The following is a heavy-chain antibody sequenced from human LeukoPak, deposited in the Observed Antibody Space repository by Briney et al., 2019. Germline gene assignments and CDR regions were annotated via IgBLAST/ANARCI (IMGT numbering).Heavy chain of an antibody. D-gene: IGHD6-13*01. J-gene: IGHJ4*02. Sequence: GGSLRLSCAASGFTFSSYTMSWVRQAPAKGKEWVSLISGSGGITYYADSVKGRFTISRDNSKNTLYLQMDSLRAEDTAVYYCAKDSAAVGGPTTDWGQGTLVTVSS. V-gene: IGHV3-23*01. CDR2: ISGSGGIT. CDR3: AKDSAAVGGPTTD. CDR1: GFTFSSYT.